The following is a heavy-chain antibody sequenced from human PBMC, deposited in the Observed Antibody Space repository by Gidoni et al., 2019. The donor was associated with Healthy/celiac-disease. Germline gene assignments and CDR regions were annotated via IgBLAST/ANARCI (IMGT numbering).Heavy chain of an antibody. D-gene: IGHD2-21*02. CDR2: IKSKTDGGTT. Sequence: EVQLVESGGGLVKPGGSLRLSCAASGFTFGNAWMSWVRQAPGKGLEWVGRIKSKTDGGTTDYAAPVKGRFTISRDDSKNTLYLQMNSLKTEDTAVYYCTTDHHCGGDCYSIAFDIWGQGTMVTVFS. CDR3: TTDHHCGGDCYSIAFDI. CDR1: GFTFGNAW. J-gene: IGHJ3*02. V-gene: IGHV3-15*01.